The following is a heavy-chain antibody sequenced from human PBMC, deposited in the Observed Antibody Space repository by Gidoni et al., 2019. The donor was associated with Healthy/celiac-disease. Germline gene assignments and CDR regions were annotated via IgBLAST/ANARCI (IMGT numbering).Heavy chain of an antibody. CDR3: VRDEGVDAFDI. D-gene: IGHD3-16*01. V-gene: IGHV4-61*02. J-gene: IGHJ3*02. CDR1: GGSISSGSYY. CDR2: IYTSGST. Sequence: QVQLQESGPGLVKPSKTMYLTCTVSGGSISSGSYYWSWIRQPAGKGLEWIGRIYTSGSTDYNPALKSLGTISVDTSKNQFSLKLSSVTAADTAVYYCVRDEGVDAFDIWGQGTMVTVSS.